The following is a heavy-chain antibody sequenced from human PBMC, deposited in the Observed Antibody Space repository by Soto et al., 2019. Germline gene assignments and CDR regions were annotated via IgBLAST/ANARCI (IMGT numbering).Heavy chain of an antibody. V-gene: IGHV3-7*01. CDR2: IKQDGSEK. Sequence: GGSLRLSCAASGFTFSSYWMSWVRQAPGKGLEWVANIKQDGSEKYYVDSVKGRFTISRDNAKNSLYLQMNSLRAEDTAVYYCARDSGIAAAGGYFDYWGQGTLATVSS. CDR1: GFTFSSYW. D-gene: IGHD6-13*01. CDR3: ARDSGIAAAGGYFDY. J-gene: IGHJ4*02.